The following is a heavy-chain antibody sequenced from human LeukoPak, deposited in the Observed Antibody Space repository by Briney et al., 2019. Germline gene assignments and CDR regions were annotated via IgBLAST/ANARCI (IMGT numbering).Heavy chain of an antibody. Sequence: PGGSLRLSCAASGFTFSSYGMHWVRQAPGKGLEWVAVISYDGSNKYYADSVKGRFTISRDNSKNTLYLQMNSLRAEDTAVYYCAKEPLVVVVAAAMDVWGQGTTVTVSS. V-gene: IGHV3-30*18. CDR1: GFTFSSYG. J-gene: IGHJ6*02. CDR3: AKEPLVVVVAAAMDV. CDR2: ISYDGSNK. D-gene: IGHD2-15*01.